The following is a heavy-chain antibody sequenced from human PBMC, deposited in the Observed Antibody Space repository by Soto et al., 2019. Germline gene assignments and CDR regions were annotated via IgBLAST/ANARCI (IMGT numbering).Heavy chain of an antibody. J-gene: IGHJ6*02. Sequence: GGSLRLSCAASGFTFSSYAMSWVRQAPGKGLEWVSAISGSGGSTYYADSVKGRFTISRDNSKNTLYLQMNSLRAEDTAVYYCAKDLTMVRGVITYYYYYGMDVWGQGTTVTV. CDR1: GFTFSSYA. V-gene: IGHV3-23*01. CDR3: AKDLTMVRGVITYYYYYGMDV. CDR2: ISGSGGST. D-gene: IGHD3-10*01.